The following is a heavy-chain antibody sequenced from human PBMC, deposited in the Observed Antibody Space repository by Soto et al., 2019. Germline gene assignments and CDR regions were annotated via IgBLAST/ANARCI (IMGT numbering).Heavy chain of an antibody. CDR3: ARGRIAAAGIHY. Sequence: ASGNVSCMASVYTFTSYDINWVRQATGQGLEWVGWMYPNSGETGXSQNFQGRVXMTRNTSISTAXMELSXLRSEGTAVYYCARGRIAAAGIHYWGQGTLVTVSS. J-gene: IGHJ4*02. CDR1: VYTFTSYD. D-gene: IGHD6-13*01. CDR2: MYPNSGET. V-gene: IGHV1-8*01.